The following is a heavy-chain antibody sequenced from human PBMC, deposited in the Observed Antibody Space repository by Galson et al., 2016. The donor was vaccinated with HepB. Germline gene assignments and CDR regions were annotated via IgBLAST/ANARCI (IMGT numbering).Heavy chain of an antibody. V-gene: IGHV1-69*13. Sequence: SVKVSCKASGDTFSSYAISWVRQAPGQGLEWMGGIIPMFGTPNYAEKFQGRVTITADESTSTAYMELSSLRFEDTAVYYCARDWKETYGMDVWGQGTTVTVS. CDR3: ARDWKETYGMDV. D-gene: IGHD1-1*01. J-gene: IGHJ6*02. CDR2: IIPMFGTP. CDR1: GDTFSSYA.